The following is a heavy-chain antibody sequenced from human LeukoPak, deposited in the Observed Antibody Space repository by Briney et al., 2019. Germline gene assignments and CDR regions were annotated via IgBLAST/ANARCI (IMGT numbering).Heavy chain of an antibody. CDR1: GGSISSYY. D-gene: IGHD2-2*01. V-gene: IGHV4-4*07. Sequence: SETLSLTCTVSGGSISSYYWSWIRQPAGKGLEWIGRIYTSGSTNYNPSLKSRVTMSVDTSKNQFSLKLSSVTAADTAVYYCARDALNIVVVPAAFYYYYYMDVWGKGTTVTVSS. CDR3: ARDALNIVVVPAAFYYYYYMDV. J-gene: IGHJ6*03. CDR2: IYTSGST.